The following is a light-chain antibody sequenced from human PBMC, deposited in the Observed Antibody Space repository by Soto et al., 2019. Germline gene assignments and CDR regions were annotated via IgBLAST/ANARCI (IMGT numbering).Light chain of an antibody. Sequence: DIVMTQSPDSLAVSLGERATINCKSSQSVLYSSNNKNNLAWYQQKPGQAPRLLIYGASSWATGIPDRFSGSGSGTDFTLTISRLEPEDSAVYYCQQYGRSLRVYTFGQGTKLEV. CDR1: QSVLYSSNNKNN. CDR3: QQYGRSLRVYT. CDR2: GAS. J-gene: IGKJ2*01. V-gene: IGKV4-1*01.